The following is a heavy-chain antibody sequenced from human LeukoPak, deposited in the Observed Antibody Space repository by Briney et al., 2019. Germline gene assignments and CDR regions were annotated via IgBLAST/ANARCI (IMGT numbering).Heavy chain of an antibody. D-gene: IGHD2-2*01. V-gene: IGHV1-18*01. CDR3: ARARPGAYCGTTSCFSDC. CDR1: GYIFTSYG. Sequence: ASVKVSCKASGYIFTSYGISWVRQGPGQGLEWVGWISGYNGNTNFAPNLQDRVTMTTDTSTATAYMELSSLRLNDTAVYFCARARPGAYCGTTSCFSDCWGQGTLVTVS. J-gene: IGHJ4*02. CDR2: ISGYNGNT.